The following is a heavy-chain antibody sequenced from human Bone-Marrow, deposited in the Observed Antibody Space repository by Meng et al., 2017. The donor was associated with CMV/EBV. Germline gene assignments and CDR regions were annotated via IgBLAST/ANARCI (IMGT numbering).Heavy chain of an antibody. V-gene: IGHV1-8*01. J-gene: IGHJ6*02. CDR3: ARRGPDYYYAMDF. CDR2: MNPNSGNT. Sequence: ASVKVSCKASGYTFTSYDINWVRQATGQGLEWMGWMNPNSGNTGYAQKFQGRVTMTRDTSISTAYMELSSMTSEDTAVYSCARRGPDYYYAMDFWGQGTMVTVSS. CDR1: GYTFTSYD.